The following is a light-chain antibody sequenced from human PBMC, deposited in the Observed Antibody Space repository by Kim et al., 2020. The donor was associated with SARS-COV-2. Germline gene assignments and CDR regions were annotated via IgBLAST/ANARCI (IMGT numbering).Light chain of an antibody. Sequence: SVKLTCTLSSGHSTYIVAWHQQQPGKAPRYLMKLEGSGSYNKGSGFPDRFSGSSSGADRYLTISNLQSEDEADYYCETWDDNTRVFGAGTKVTVL. V-gene: IGLV4-60*03. J-gene: IGLJ1*01. CDR2: LEGSGSY. CDR3: ETWDDNTRV. CDR1: SGHSTYI.